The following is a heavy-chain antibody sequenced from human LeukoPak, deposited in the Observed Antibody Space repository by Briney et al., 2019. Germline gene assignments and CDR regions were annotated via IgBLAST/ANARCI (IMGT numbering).Heavy chain of an antibody. CDR2: IIPIFGTA. D-gene: IGHD3-3*01. V-gene: IGHV1-69*13. Sequence: ASVKVSCKASGGTFSSYAISWVRQAPGQGLEWMGGIIPIFGTANYAQKFQGRVTITADESTSTAYMELGSLRSEDTAVYYCARVRHYDLNWFDPWGQGTLVTVSS. CDR1: GGTFSSYA. J-gene: IGHJ5*02. CDR3: ARVRHYDLNWFDP.